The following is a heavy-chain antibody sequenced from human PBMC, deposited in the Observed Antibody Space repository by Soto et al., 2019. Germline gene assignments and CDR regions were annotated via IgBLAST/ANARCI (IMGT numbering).Heavy chain of an antibody. D-gene: IGHD6-13*01. V-gene: IGHV4-39*01. Sequence: QVQLQESGPGLVKPSETLSLICSVSGGSMRSSDYYWGWIRQPPNKGLEWIGSMHYSGSTFYNPSLKSRVTISVDTSKNQFSLKLTSVTAADTAVYYCARPGYSSSWYWFDPWGQGTLVTVSS. J-gene: IGHJ5*02. CDR3: ARPGYSSSWYWFDP. CDR1: GGSMRSSDYY. CDR2: MHYSGST.